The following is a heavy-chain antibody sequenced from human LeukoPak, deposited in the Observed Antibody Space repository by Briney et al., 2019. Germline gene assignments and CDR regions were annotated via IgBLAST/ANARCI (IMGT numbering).Heavy chain of an antibody. Sequence: SETLSLTCTVSGVSISSSNSYWGWIRQPPGKGLEWIGSIYYSGNTYYNAFLKSQVSISIDTSKNQFSLRLTSVTAADTAVYYCARQTGSGLFILPGGQGTLVTVSS. CDR2: IYYSGNT. D-gene: IGHD3/OR15-3a*01. J-gene: IGHJ4*02. CDR3: ARQTGSGLFILP. CDR1: GVSISSSNSY. V-gene: IGHV4-39*01.